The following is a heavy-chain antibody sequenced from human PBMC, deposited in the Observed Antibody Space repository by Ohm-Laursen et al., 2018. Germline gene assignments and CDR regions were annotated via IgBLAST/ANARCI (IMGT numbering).Heavy chain of an antibody. D-gene: IGHD2-15*01. CDR3: ARMSLYCSGGNCYRGMDY. CDR2: TYYKSKWYN. Sequence: QTLSLTCAISGDSVSSNSATWHWIRQSPSRGLEWLGKTYYKSKWYNDFAVSVKSRITISPDTSKNQFSLQLNSATPEDTAVYYCARMSLYCSGGNCYRGMDYWGQGTLVTASS. CDR1: GDSVSSNSAT. J-gene: IGHJ4*02. V-gene: IGHV6-1*01.